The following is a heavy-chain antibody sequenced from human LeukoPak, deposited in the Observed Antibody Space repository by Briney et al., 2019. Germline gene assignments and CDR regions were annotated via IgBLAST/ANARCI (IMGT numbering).Heavy chain of an antibody. D-gene: IGHD3-16*02. CDR3: AKVAYSVWGTYRYLFDY. CDR1: GFTFSSYA. V-gene: IGHV3-23*01. Sequence: GGSLRLSCAASGFTFSSYAMSWVRQAPGKGLEWVSAISGSGGSTYYADSVKGRFTISRDNSKNTVNLQMNSLRAEDTAVYYCAKVAYSVWGTYRYLFDYWGQGTLVTVSS. CDR2: ISGSGGST. J-gene: IGHJ4*02.